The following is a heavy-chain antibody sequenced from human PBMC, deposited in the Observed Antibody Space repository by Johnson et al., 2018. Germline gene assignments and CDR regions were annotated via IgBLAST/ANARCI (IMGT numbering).Heavy chain of an antibody. Sequence: VQLVESGGGVVQPGRSLRLSCAASGFTFSSYAMIWVRQAPGKGLEWVSAISGRGGSTYYADPVKVRFPISRHNSKNTLYLQMNSLRAEDTAVYYCAKLLPRYSSFPAIYYYYGMDVWGQGTTVTVSS. D-gene: IGHD6-13*01. J-gene: IGHJ6*02. CDR1: GFTFSSYA. V-gene: IGHV3-23*04. CDR2: ISGRGGST. CDR3: AKLLPRYSSFPAIYYYYGMDV.